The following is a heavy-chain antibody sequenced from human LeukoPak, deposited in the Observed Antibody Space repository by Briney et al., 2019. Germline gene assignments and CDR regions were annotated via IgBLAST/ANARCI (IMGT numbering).Heavy chain of an antibody. Sequence: SETLSLTCTVSGASINIRYHYWGWIRQSPGKGLEWIGSIYHSGSTYYNPSLKSRVTLSVDPSKKQFSLKLSSVTAADTAVYYCARQYSNNWYDDRGWFDPWGQGTLVTVSS. CDR3: ARQYSNNWYDDRGWFDP. J-gene: IGHJ5*02. V-gene: IGHV4-39*01. D-gene: IGHD6-13*01. CDR2: IYHSGST. CDR1: GASINIRYHY.